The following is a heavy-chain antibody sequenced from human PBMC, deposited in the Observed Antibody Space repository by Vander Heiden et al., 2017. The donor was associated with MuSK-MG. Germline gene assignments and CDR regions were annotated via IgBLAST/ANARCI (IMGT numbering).Heavy chain of an antibody. V-gene: IGHV5-51*01. CDR1: GYPFNPLW. CDR2: IYPRDSDT. J-gene: IGHJ4*02. D-gene: IGHD3-10*01. Sequence: EVQLVQSGSEVKKPGESLKISCKVSGYPFNPLWTGWVRQMPGKGREWMGIIYPRDSDTRYSPSFQGKVTISADRSISTVYLQWGSLKASDTAMYYCVRQYYYGSGSPRLDYWGQGTQVTVSS. CDR3: VRQYYYGSGSPRLDY.